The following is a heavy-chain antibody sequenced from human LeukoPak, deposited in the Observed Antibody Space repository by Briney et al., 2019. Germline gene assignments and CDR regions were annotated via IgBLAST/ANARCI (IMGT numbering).Heavy chain of an antibody. D-gene: IGHD1-26*01. J-gene: IGHJ3*02. CDR3: APTRRGGSYLDAFDT. CDR1: GGSISSRSYY. Sequence: SETLSLTCTVSGGSISSRSYYWDWIRQPPGKGLEWIGTIYYSGSTYYNPSLKSRVTISVDTSKNQFSLKVTSVTAADTAVYYCAPTRRGGSYLDAFDTWGQGTMVTVSA. CDR2: IYYSGST. V-gene: IGHV4-39*01.